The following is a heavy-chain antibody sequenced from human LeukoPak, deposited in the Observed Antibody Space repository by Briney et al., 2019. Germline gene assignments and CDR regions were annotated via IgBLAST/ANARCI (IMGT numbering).Heavy chain of an antibody. D-gene: IGHD6-13*01. CDR1: GGSISSYY. J-gene: IGHJ4*02. Sequence: SETLSLTCTVSGGSISSYYWSWIRQPPGKGLEWIGYIYTSGSTNYNPSLKSRVTISVDTSKNQFSLKLSSLTAADTAVYYCARHFGGGSWYVFDYWGQGTLVTVSS. CDR2: IYTSGST. CDR3: ARHFGGGSWYVFDY. V-gene: IGHV4-4*09.